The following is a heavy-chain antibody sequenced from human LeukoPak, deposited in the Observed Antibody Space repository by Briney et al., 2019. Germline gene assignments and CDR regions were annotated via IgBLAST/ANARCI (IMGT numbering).Heavy chain of an antibody. J-gene: IGHJ4*02. Sequence: PGGPLRLSCAASGFTFDDYAMHWVRQAPGKGLEWVSGISWNSGSIGYADSVKGRFTISRDNAKNSLYLQMNSLRAEDTALYYCAKAAYDFWSGAHFDYWGQGTLVTVSS. V-gene: IGHV3-9*01. CDR1: GFTFDDYA. CDR2: ISWNSGSI. CDR3: AKAAYDFWSGAHFDY. D-gene: IGHD3-3*01.